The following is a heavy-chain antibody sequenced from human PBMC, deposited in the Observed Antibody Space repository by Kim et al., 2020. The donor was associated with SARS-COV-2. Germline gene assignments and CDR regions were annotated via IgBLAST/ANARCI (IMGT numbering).Heavy chain of an antibody. Sequence: SVKVSCKASGCTFSSYAISWVRQAPGQGLEWMGGIIPIFGTANYAQKFQGRVTITADESTSTAYMELSSLRSEDTAVYYCARGYDYGDLFDYWGQGTLVTVSS. D-gene: IGHD4-17*01. V-gene: IGHV1-69*13. CDR3: ARGYDYGDLFDY. J-gene: IGHJ4*02. CDR1: GCTFSSYA. CDR2: IIPIFGTA.